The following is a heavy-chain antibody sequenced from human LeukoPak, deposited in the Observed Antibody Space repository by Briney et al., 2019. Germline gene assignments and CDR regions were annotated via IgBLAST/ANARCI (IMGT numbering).Heavy chain of an antibody. J-gene: IGHJ4*02. CDR3: ARVSDCGGDCYPFDY. CDR2: IYSGGST. Sequence: GGSLRLSRAASGFTVSSNYMSWVRQAPGKGLEWVSVIYSGGSTYYADSVKGRFTISRDNSKNTLYLQMNSLRAEDTAVYYCARVSDCGGDCYPFDYWGQGTLVTVSS. CDR1: GFTVSSNY. D-gene: IGHD2-21*02. V-gene: IGHV3-53*01.